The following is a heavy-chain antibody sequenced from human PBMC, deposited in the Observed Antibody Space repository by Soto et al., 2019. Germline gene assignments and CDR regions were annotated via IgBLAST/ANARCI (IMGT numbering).Heavy chain of an antibody. CDR3: AHRLSYNWNGGAFDV. J-gene: IGHJ3*01. CDR2: LYWDDDK. V-gene: IGHV2-5*02. D-gene: IGHD1-1*01. CDR1: GFSVTTTGVG. Sequence: SGPTLVNPTQTLRLTCTFTGFSVTTTGVGVAWIRQPPGKALEWLALLYWDDDKSYSPSLRSRVTITKDTSKSQVVLTMTDMDPADTATYYCAHRLSYNWNGGAFDVWGQGTTVTVSS.